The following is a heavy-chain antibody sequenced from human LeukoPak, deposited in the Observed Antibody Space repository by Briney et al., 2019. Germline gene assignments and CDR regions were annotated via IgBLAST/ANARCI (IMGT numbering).Heavy chain of an antibody. CDR3: AREERGYSPDYSYYYYMDV. CDR1: GFTFSSYS. D-gene: IGHD5-18*01. J-gene: IGHJ6*03. Sequence: PGGSLRLSCAASGFTFSSYSMNWVRQAPGKGLEWVANIQQDGSEKYYSESVRGRFTISRDNARKSLHLQMNSLRAEDTAMYYCAREERGYSPDYSYYYYMDVWGKGTTVTVSS. CDR2: IQQDGSEK. V-gene: IGHV3-7*01.